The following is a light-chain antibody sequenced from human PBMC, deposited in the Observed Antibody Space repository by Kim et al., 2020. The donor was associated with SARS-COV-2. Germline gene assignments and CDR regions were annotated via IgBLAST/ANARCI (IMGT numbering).Light chain of an antibody. CDR1: QYISSN. V-gene: IGKV3D-15*01. CDR3: QQYYNWPRT. CDR2: GAS. J-gene: IGKJ1*01. Sequence: ERVLTQSPATLSVSPEERVTLSCRASQYISSNLAWYQHKPGQAPRLLIHGASTRATGIPARFSGSGPGTDFTLTISSLQSEDFAVYYCQQYYNWPRTFGQGTKVDIK.